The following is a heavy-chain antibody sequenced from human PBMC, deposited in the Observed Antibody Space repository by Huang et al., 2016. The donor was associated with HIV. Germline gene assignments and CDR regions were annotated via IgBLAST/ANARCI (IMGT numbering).Heavy chain of an antibody. Sequence: QVLLVQSGAEVRKPGSSVKVSCTAFGGTFISYAISWVRQAPGKGLAWMGGSIPIFGTANYTQKFQGRVTITVDESTNTGYMEVTRLTSEDTAVYYCARTAYSYGFRQGYNWFDPWGQGTPVTVSS. J-gene: IGHJ5*02. V-gene: IGHV1-69*13. CDR3: ARTAYSYGFRQGYNWFDP. D-gene: IGHD5-18*01. CDR2: SIPIFGTA. CDR1: GGTFISYA.